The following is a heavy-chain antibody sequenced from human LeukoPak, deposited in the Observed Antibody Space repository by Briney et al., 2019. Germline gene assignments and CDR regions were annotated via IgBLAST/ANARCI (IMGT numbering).Heavy chain of an antibody. Sequence: PGRSLRLSCAASGFTFSSYAMHWVRQAPGKRLEWVAVISYDGSNKYYADSVKGRFTISRDNSKNTLYLQMNSLRAEDTAVYYCARDTARFGELPDWFDPWGQGTLVTVSS. V-gene: IGHV3-30-3*01. D-gene: IGHD3-10*01. CDR1: GFTFSSYA. CDR3: ARDTARFGELPDWFDP. CDR2: ISYDGSNK. J-gene: IGHJ5*02.